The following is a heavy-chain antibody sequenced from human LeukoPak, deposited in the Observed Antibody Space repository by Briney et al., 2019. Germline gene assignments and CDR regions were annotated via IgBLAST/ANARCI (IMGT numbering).Heavy chain of an antibody. V-gene: IGHV1-18*04. CDR3: ARAFLGLLWFGELLGRPYYFDY. J-gene: IGHJ4*02. D-gene: IGHD3-10*01. CDR2: ISDYNGNT. CDR1: GYTFTSCG. Sequence: ASVKLSCKASGYTFTSCGISWVRQAPGQGLEWMGWISDYNGNTNYAPKLQCRVTMTTDTSTSTAYMELRSLRSDDTAVYYCARAFLGLLWFGELLGRPYYFDYWGQGPLVTVSS.